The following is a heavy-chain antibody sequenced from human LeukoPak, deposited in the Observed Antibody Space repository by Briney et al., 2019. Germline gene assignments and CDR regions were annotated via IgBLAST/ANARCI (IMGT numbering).Heavy chain of an antibody. CDR2: ISGSGGST. CDR1: GFTFSSYA. J-gene: IGHJ4*02. D-gene: IGHD3-3*01. V-gene: IGHV3-23*01. Sequence: GGSLRLSCAASGFTFSSYAMSWVRQAPGKGLEWVSAISGSGGSTYYADSVKGRFTISRDNSKNTLYLQMNSLRAEDTAVYYCAKAPYYDFWSGYYYPPFDYWGQGTLVTVSP. CDR3: AKAPYYDFWSGYYYPPFDY.